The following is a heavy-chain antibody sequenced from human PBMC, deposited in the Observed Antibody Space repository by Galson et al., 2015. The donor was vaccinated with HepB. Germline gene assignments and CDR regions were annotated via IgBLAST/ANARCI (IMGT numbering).Heavy chain of an antibody. CDR2: SDREDYDT. CDR1: GYTLTELS. V-gene: IGHV1-24*01. CDR3: ATNKAAVTHEGFNI. Sequence: CKVSGYTLTELSVHWVRQAPGKGLEWMGSSDREDYDTVYAENFEGRVTMTDDTSTDTTYMELSSLTSEDTAVYYCATNKAAVTHEGFNIWGHGTMVTVSS. D-gene: IGHD4-11*01. J-gene: IGHJ3*02.